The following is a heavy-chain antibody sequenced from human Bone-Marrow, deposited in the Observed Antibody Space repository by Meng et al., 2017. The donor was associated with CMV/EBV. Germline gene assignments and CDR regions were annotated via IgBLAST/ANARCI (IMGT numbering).Heavy chain of an antibody. V-gene: IGHV3-30-3*01. CDR1: GFTFSSYA. J-gene: IGHJ6*02. D-gene: IGHD1-1*01. Sequence: GESLKISCAASGFTFSSYAMHWVRQAPGKGLEWVAVISYDGSNKYYADSVKGRFTISRDNSKNTLYLQMNSLRAEDTAVYYYAREPRDGSYWNYYYYGMDVWGQGTTVTVSS. CDR2: ISYDGSNK. CDR3: AREPRDGSYWNYYYYGMDV.